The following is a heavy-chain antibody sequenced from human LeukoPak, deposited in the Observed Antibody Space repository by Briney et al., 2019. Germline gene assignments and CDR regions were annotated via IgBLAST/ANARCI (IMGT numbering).Heavy chain of an antibody. V-gene: IGHV3-23*01. CDR1: GFTINIYA. CDR3: AKDPNGDYVGAFDS. Sequence: GGSLRLSCAPSGFTINIYAMTWVRQAPGKGLEWVSSITVNGGGISYADSVKGRFTISRDNSKNTLYLQMNSLRAEDTAVHYCAKDPNGDYVGAFDSWDQGTRVTVSS. CDR2: ITVNGGGI. J-gene: IGHJ3*02. D-gene: IGHD4-17*01.